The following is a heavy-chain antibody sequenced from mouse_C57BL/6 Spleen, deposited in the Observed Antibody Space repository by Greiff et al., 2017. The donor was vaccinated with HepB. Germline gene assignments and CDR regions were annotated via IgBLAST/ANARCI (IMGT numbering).Heavy chain of an antibody. Sequence: DVKLVESGGGLVKPGGSLKLSCAASGFTFSSYTMSWVRQTPEKRLEWVATISGGGGNTYYPDSVKGRFTISRDNAKNTLYLQMSSLRSEDTALYYCARHAGTWDYFDYWGQGTTLTVSS. CDR2: ISGGGGNT. J-gene: IGHJ2*01. D-gene: IGHD4-1*01. CDR3: ARHAGTWDYFDY. V-gene: IGHV5-9*01. CDR1: GFTFSSYT.